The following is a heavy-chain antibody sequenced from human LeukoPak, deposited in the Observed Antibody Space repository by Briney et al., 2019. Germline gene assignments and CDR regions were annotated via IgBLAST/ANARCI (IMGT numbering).Heavy chain of an antibody. J-gene: IGHJ1*01. CDR2: ISGRNSYI. Sequence: KPGGSLRLSCAASGFTFSSYSMNWVRQAPGKGLEWVSSISGRNSYIYYADSVKGRFTISRDNAENSLYLQMNSLRAEDTAVYYCVRDMTTVTTCYLRHWGQGTLVTVSS. D-gene: IGHD4-17*01. CDR3: VRDMTTVTTCYLRH. V-gene: IGHV3-21*01. CDR1: GFTFSSYS.